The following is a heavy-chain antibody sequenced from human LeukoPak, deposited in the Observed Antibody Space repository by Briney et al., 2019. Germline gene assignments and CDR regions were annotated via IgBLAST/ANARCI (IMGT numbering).Heavy chain of an antibody. J-gene: IGHJ4*02. CDR2: FDPEDGET. D-gene: IGHD3-9*01. CDR1: GYTLTELS. Sequence: ASVKVSCKVSGYTLTELSMHWVRQAPGKGLEWMRGFDPEDGETIYAQKFQGRVTMTEDTSTDTAYMELSSPRSEDTAVYYCATEGQYDILTGLRYWGQGTLVTVSS. CDR3: ATEGQYDILTGLRY. V-gene: IGHV1-24*01.